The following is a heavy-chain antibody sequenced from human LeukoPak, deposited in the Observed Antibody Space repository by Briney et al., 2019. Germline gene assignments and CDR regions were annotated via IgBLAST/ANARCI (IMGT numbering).Heavy chain of an antibody. CDR3: ARGGKWELPHPPFDY. CDR1: GFTFSSYA. CDR2: ISYDGSNK. V-gene: IGHV3-30-3*01. J-gene: IGHJ4*02. D-gene: IGHD1-26*01. Sequence: GGSLRLSCAASGFTFSSYAMHWVRQAPGKGLEWVAVISYDGSNKYYADSVKGRFTISRDNSKNTLYLQMNSLRAEDTAVYYCARGGKWELPHPPFDYWGQGTLVTVSS.